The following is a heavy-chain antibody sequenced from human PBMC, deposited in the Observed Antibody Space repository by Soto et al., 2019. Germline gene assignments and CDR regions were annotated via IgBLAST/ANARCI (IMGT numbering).Heavy chain of an antibody. Sequence: VQLLDSGGHLVQPGGSLRLSCAASGFTIGNYAMSWVRQAPGKGLEWVSTLSDRTYYTDSVRGRFTIFRDTSENTLYLQMNSLGVEDTSVYYCARSLGPSRHFFDHWGQGTLVTVSS. CDR1: GFTIGNYA. D-gene: IGHD3-16*01. CDR3: ARSLGPSRHFFDH. CDR2: LSDRT. J-gene: IGHJ4*02. V-gene: IGHV3-23*01.